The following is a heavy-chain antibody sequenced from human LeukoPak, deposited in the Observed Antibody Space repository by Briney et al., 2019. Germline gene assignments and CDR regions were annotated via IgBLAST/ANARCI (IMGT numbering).Heavy chain of an antibody. J-gene: IGHJ2*01. CDR2: IYYSGST. CDR1: GGSISSYY. V-gene: IGHV4-59*08. D-gene: IGHD3-3*01. Sequence: SSETLSLTCTVSGGSISSYYWSWIRQPPGKGLEWIGYIYYSGSTNYNPSLKSRVTISVDTSKNQFSLKLSSVTAADTAVYYCARHLRFLEYFVLWGRGTLVTVSS. CDR3: ARHLRFLEYFVL.